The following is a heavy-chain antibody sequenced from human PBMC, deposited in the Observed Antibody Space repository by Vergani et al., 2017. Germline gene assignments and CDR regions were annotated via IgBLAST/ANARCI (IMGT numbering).Heavy chain of an antibody. CDR3: ANKQWVYYYMDV. CDR1: GGSISPYY. Sequence: QVQLQESGPGLVKPSETLSLTCIVSGGSISPYYWSWIRQPPGKGLEWIGYIHYSGRTSHNPSLKSRVTITLDTSKNQFSLKLSSVTAADTAVYYCANKQWVYYYMDVWGKGTTVTVSS. J-gene: IGHJ6*03. V-gene: IGHV4-59*06. D-gene: IGHD1-26*01. CDR2: IHYSGRT.